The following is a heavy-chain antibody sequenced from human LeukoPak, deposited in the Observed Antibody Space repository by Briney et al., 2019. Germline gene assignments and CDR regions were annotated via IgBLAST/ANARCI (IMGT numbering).Heavy chain of an antibody. D-gene: IGHD3-22*01. J-gene: IGHJ4*02. Sequence: GGSLRLSCTASGFTFSSYWMNWVRQVPGKELEWVAIIKSDGTEEHYLDSVKGRFTISRDNANNLLFLQTNNLRAEDTAVYYCAGGGGYLIDYWGQGTLVTVSS. CDR1: GFTFSSYW. CDR2: IKSDGTEE. CDR3: AGGGGYLIDY. V-gene: IGHV3-7*01.